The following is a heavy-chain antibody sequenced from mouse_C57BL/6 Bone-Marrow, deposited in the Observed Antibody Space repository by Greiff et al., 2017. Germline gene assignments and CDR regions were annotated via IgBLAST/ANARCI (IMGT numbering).Heavy chain of an antibody. V-gene: IGHV1-15*01. Sequence: LVESGAELVRPGASVTLSCKASGYTFTDYEMHWVKQTPVHGLEWIGAIDPETGGTAYNQKFKGKAILTAEKSSSTAYMELRSLPSEDSAVYYCTRFHSYFDYRGQGTTLTVSS. J-gene: IGHJ2*01. CDR2: IDPETGGT. CDR1: GYTFTDYE. CDR3: TRFHSYFDY.